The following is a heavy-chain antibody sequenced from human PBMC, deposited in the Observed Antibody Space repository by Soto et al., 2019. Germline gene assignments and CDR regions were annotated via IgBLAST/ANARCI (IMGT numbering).Heavy chain of an antibody. CDR1: GFTFSSYG. V-gene: IGHV3-33*01. J-gene: IGHJ4*02. CDR3: ATALYTAMITFDY. CDR2: IWYDGSNK. Sequence: QVQLVESGGGVVQPGRSLRLSCAASGFTFSSYGMHWVRQAPGKGLKWVAVIWYDGSNKYYAESVKGRFTISRDNSKNTRYLQMNSLRAEDTAVYYCATALYTAMITFDYWGQGTLVTVSS. D-gene: IGHD5-18*01.